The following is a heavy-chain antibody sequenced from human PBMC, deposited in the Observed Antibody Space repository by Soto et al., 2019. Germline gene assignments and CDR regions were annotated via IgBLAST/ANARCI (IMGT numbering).Heavy chain of an antibody. D-gene: IGHD6-13*01. Sequence: PSETLSLTCAVYGGSFSGYYWTWIRQPPGKGLKWNGEINHSGSTNYNPSLKSRVTISVDTSNNQFSLKLSSVTAADTAVYYCARGIEAARYYYYGMDVLGQGTTVTVSS. CDR2: INHSGST. CDR3: ARGIEAARYYYYGMDV. J-gene: IGHJ6*02. V-gene: IGHV4-34*01. CDR1: GGSFSGYY.